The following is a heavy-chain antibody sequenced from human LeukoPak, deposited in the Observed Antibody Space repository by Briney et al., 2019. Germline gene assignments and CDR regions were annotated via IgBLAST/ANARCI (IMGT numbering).Heavy chain of an antibody. CDR2: ISGSGGNT. CDR3: AREGGYSYGWYFDY. D-gene: IGHD5-18*01. V-gene: IGHV3-23*01. J-gene: IGHJ4*02. Sequence: GGSLRLSCAASGFTLRNYAMSWVRQAPGKGLDWVSGISGSGGNTYYADSVKGRFTISRDNAKNSLYLQMNSLRAEDTAVYYCAREGGYSYGWYFDYWGQGTLVTVSS. CDR1: GFTLRNYA.